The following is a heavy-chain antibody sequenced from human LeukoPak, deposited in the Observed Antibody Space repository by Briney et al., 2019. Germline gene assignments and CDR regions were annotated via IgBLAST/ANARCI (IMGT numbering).Heavy chain of an antibody. J-gene: IGHJ4*02. CDR3: ARVPGFGELLAFDY. D-gene: IGHD3-10*01. CDR1: GGSISSYY. Sequence: PSETLSLTCTVSGGSISSYYWSWIRQPPGKGLEWIGYIYYSGSTNYNPSLKSRVTISVDTSKNQFSLKLSSVTAADTAVYYCARVPGFGELLAFDYWGQGTLVTVSS. CDR2: IYYSGST. V-gene: IGHV4-59*01.